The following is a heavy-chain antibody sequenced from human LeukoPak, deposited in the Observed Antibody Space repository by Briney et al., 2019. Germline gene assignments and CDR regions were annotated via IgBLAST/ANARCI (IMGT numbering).Heavy chain of an antibody. V-gene: IGHV3-21*01. Sequence: PGGSLRLSCAASGFTFSSYSMNWVRQAPGKGLEWVSSISSSSSYIYYADSVKGRFTISRDNAKNSLYLQMNSLRAEDTAVYYCARDTGRIAAAGMASYYYYYYMDVWGKGTTVTVSS. CDR3: ARDTGRIAAAGMASYYYYYYMDV. J-gene: IGHJ6*03. CDR1: GFTFSSYS. D-gene: IGHD6-13*01. CDR2: ISSSSSYI.